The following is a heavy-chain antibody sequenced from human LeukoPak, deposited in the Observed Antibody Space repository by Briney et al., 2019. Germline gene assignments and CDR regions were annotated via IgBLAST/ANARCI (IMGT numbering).Heavy chain of an antibody. J-gene: IGHJ4*02. CDR3: AREEVTMVNLGN. CDR1: GGSISSSSYY. CDR2: IYYSGST. V-gene: IGHV4-39*02. D-gene: IGHD3-10*01. Sequence: SETLSLTCTVSGGSISSSSYYWGWIRQPPGKGLEWIGSIYYSGSTYYNPSLKSRVTISVDTSKNQFSLKLSSVTAADTAVYYCAREEVTMVNLGNWGQGTLVTVSS.